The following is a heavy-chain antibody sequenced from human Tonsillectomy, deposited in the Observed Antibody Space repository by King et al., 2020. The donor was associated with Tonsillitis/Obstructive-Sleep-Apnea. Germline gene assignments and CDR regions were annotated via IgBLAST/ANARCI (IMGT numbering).Heavy chain of an antibody. Sequence: QLVQSGAEVKKPGASVKVSCKASGYTFTSYYMHWVRQAPGQGREWMGIINPSGGSTSYAQKFQGRVTMTRDTSTSTVYMELSSLRSEDTAVYYCAREFFPREYCSSTSCYNSYYYYYGMDVWGQGTTVTVSS. J-gene: IGHJ6*02. CDR3: AREFFPREYCSSTSCYNSYYYYYGMDV. V-gene: IGHV1-46*01. CDR1: GYTFTSYY. D-gene: IGHD2-2*02. CDR2: INPSGGST.